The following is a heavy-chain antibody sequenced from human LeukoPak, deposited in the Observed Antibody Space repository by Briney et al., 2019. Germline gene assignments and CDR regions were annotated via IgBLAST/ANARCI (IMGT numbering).Heavy chain of an antibody. CDR2: INHSGST. Sequence: SETLSLACAVYGGSFSGYYWSWIRQPPGKGLEWIGEINHSGSTYYNPSLKSRVTISVDTSKNQFSLKLSSVTAADTAVYYCARDRGWYYDYVWGSYRPYNWFDPWGQGTLVTVSS. J-gene: IGHJ5*02. CDR3: ARDRGWYYDYVWGSYRPYNWFDP. CDR1: GGSFSGYY. V-gene: IGHV4-34*01. D-gene: IGHD3-16*02.